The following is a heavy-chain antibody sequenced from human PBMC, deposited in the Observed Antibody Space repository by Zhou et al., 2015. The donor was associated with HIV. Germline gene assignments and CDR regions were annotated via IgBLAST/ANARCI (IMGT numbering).Heavy chain of an antibody. CDR1: GGTFSSYA. D-gene: IGHD3-10*02. J-gene: IGHJ4*02. CDR2: IIPIFGTA. V-gene: IGHV1-69*01. CDR3: ARVHNSRYDVGVMYDY. Sequence: QVQLVQSGAEVKKPGSSVKVSCKASGGTFSSYAISWVRQAPGQGLEWMGGIIPIFGTANYAQKFQGRVTITADESTSTAYMELSSLRSEDTAVYYCARVHNSRYDVGVMYDYWGQGTLVTVSS.